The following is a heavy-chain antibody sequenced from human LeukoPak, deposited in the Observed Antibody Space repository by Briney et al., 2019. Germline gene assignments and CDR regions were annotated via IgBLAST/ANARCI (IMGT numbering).Heavy chain of an antibody. V-gene: IGHV4-59*01. Sequence: SETLSLTCTVSGGSISSYYWSWIRQPPEKGLEWIGYIYYSGSTNYNPSLKSRVTISVDTSKNQFSLKLSSVTAADTAVYYCARDDSSGYYDYWGQGTLVTVSS. CDR3: ARDDSSGYYDY. CDR1: GGSISSYY. J-gene: IGHJ4*02. D-gene: IGHD3-22*01. CDR2: IYYSGST.